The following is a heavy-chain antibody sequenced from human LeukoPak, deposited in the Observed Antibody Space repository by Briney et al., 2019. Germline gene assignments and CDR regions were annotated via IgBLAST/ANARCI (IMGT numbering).Heavy chain of an antibody. CDR2: IYSGGST. Sequence: GGSLRLSCAASVFTVSSDSMSWVRQAPGKGLEWVSVIYSGGSTSYADAVRGGFTISRHNSENTLYLQMNSLRVEDTAVYYCARGGELSDFDYWGQGTLVTVSS. CDR3: ARGGELSDFDY. D-gene: IGHD3-16*02. V-gene: IGHV3-53*04. CDR1: VFTVSSDS. J-gene: IGHJ4*02.